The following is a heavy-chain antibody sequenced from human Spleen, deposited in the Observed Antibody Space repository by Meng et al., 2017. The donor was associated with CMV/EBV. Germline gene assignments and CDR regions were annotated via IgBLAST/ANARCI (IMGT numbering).Heavy chain of an antibody. D-gene: IGHD6-13*01. CDR3: AKDHSSSWYYFDY. V-gene: IGHV3-33*06. CDR1: GFTVSLNY. Sequence: GGSLRLSCTASGFTVSLNYMSWVRQAPGKGLEWVAVIWYDGSNKYYADSVKGRFTISRDNSKNTLYLQMNSLRAEDTAVYYCAKDHSSSWYYFDYWGQGTLVTVSS. CDR2: IWYDGSNK. J-gene: IGHJ4*02.